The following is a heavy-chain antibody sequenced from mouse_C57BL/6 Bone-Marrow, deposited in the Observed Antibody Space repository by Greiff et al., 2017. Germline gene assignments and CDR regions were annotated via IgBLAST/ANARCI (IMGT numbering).Heavy chain of an antibody. CDR1: GFNIQDYY. Sequence: VQLKQSGAELVRPGASVKLSCTASGFNIQDYYMHWVKQRPEQGLEWIGRIDPEDGDTEYAPKFQGKATMTADTSSNTAYLQLSSLTSEDTAVYYCLPSSYWYFDVWGTGTTVTVSS. CDR3: LPSSYWYFDV. V-gene: IGHV14-1*01. J-gene: IGHJ1*03. CDR2: IDPEDGDT. D-gene: IGHD2-10*02.